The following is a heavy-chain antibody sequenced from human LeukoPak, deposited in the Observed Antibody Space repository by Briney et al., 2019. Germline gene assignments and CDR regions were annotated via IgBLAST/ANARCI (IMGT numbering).Heavy chain of an antibody. V-gene: IGHV3-23*01. CDR2: ISGSGGST. CDR3: AKGRDSSGYSDDAFDI. J-gene: IGHJ3*02. CDR1: GFTFSSYA. Sequence: GGSLRLSCAASGFTFSSYAMSWVRQAPGKGLEWVSAISGSGGSTYYADSVKGRFTISKDNSKNTLYLQMNSLRAEDTAVYYCAKGRDSSGYSDDAFDIWGQGTMVTVSS. D-gene: IGHD3-22*01.